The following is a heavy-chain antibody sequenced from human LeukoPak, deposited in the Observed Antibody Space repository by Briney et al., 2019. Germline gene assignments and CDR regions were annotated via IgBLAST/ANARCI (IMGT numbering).Heavy chain of an antibody. CDR2: INPNSGDT. D-gene: IGHD2-2*01. CDR3: ARDYCSSTSCLFDY. CDR1: GYTFTGYH. J-gene: IGHJ4*02. V-gene: IGHV1-2*06. Sequence: GASVKVSCKASGYTFTGYHMHWMRQAPGQGLEWMGRINPNSGDTNYAQKFQGRVTMTRDTSISTAYMELSRLRSDDMAVYYCARDYCSSTSCLFDYWGQGTLVTVSS.